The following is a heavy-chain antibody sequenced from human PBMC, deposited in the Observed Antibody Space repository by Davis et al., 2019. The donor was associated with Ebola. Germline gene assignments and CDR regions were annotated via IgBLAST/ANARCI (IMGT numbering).Heavy chain of an antibody. CDR1: GFTFSGSA. D-gene: IGHD3-22*01. Sequence: GGSLRPSCAASGFTFSGSAMHWVRQAPGKGLEWVSAISGSGGSTYYADSVKGRFTISRDNSKNTLYLQMNSLRAEDTAVYYCARNYDSSGSSFDYWGQGTLVTVSS. J-gene: IGHJ4*02. CDR3: ARNYDSSGSSFDY. V-gene: IGHV3-23*01. CDR2: ISGSGGST.